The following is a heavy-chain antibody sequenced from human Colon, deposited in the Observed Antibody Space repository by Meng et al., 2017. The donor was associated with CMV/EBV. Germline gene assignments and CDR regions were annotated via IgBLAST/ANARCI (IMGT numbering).Heavy chain of an antibody. V-gene: IGHV4-30-4*08. J-gene: IGHJ4*02. Sequence: SETLSLTCTVSGGSISSGDYYWTWIRQPPGKGLEWIGYTYYSGSTYYNPSVMSRVTISLDTTKNQVSLKLSSVTAADTAVYYCARARCSSTSCYIWEYYFDYWGQGTLVTVSS. CDR1: GGSISSGDYY. CDR3: ARARCSSTSCYIWEYYFDY. D-gene: IGHD2-2*02. CDR2: TYYSGST.